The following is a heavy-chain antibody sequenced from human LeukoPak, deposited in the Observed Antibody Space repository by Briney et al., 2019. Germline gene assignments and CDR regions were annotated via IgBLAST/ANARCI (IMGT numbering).Heavy chain of an antibody. D-gene: IGHD6-6*01. CDR3: ARGLGYSSSYFDY. CDR2: IYYSGST. Sequence: SETLSLTCTVSGGSISSYYWSWIRQLPGKGLEWIGYIYYSGSTNYNPSLKSRVTISVVTSKNQFSLKLSSVTAADTAVYYCARGLGYSSSYFDYWGQGTLVTVSS. J-gene: IGHJ4*02. CDR1: GGSISSYY. V-gene: IGHV4-59*01.